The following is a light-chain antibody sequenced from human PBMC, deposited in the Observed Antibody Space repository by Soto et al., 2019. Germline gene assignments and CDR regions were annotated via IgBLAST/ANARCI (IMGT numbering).Light chain of an antibody. V-gene: IGKV1-27*01. J-gene: IGKJ4*01. CDR3: QKYNSAHLT. CDR2: AAS. Sequence: DIQMTQSPSSLSASVGDRVTITCRASQDISNSLAWYQQKPGKVPKVLIYAASILQSGVPSWFSGSGSGTDYTLTISSLQPEDVATYYCQKYNSAHLTLGGGTKVEI. CDR1: QDISNS.